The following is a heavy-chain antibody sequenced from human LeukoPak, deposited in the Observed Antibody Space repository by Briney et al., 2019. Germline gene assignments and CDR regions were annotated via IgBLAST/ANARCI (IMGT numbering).Heavy chain of an antibody. J-gene: IGHJ4*02. CDR1: GGSFSGYY. CDR3: ARDTATGSY. Sequence: PSETLSLTCAVYGGSFSGYYRNWIRQPPGKGLEWIGEINHSGSTNYNPSLKSQVTISVDTSKNQFSLKLTSVTAADTAVYYCARDTATGSYWGQGTLVTVSS. CDR2: INHSGST. D-gene: IGHD6-13*01. V-gene: IGHV4-34*01.